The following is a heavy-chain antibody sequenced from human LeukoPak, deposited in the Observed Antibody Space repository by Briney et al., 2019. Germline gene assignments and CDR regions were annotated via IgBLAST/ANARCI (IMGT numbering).Heavy chain of an antibody. CDR3: AAVSGHYTLLDA. D-gene: IGHD4-11*01. Sequence: ASVKVSCKISGYTLNDISVHWVRRPPGKGLEWMGGVDPDDGQRVYAQRFQGRVTMTEDTSTNTAYMGLSRLRSEDTAVYFCAAVSGHYTLLDAWGQGALVTVS. CDR2: VDPDDGQR. V-gene: IGHV1-24*01. J-gene: IGHJ5*02. CDR1: GYTLNDIS.